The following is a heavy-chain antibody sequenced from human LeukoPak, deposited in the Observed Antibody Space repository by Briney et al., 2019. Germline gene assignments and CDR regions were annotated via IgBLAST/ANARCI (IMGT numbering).Heavy chain of an antibody. CDR1: GFTFSRYG. J-gene: IGHJ4*02. Sequence: GGSLRLSCAASGFTFSRYGIHWVRQAPGKGLEWVAVISHDGSNNYYADSVKGRFTIYRDNARKSLYLQMNNVTAEDTAVYYCCRQDWAYWGQGTLVTVSS. CDR2: ISHDGSNN. V-gene: IGHV3-30*03. CDR3: CRQDWAY. D-gene: IGHD2-21*01.